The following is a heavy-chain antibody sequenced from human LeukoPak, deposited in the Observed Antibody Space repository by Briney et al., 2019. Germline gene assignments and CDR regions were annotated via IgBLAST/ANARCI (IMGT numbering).Heavy chain of an antibody. V-gene: IGHV3-7*03. J-gene: IGHJ6*02. CDR3: ARGGGLDV. CDR1: GFTISSYW. CDR2: INHNGNVN. D-gene: IGHD3-16*01. Sequence: GGSLRPSCAASGFTISSYWMDWARQAQGKGLEWVASINHNGNVNYYVDSVKGRFTISRDNAKNSLYLQMSNLRAEDTAVYFCARGGGLDVWGQGATVTVSS.